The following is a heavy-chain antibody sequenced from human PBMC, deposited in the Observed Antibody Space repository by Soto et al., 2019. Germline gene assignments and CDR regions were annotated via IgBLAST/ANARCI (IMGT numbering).Heavy chain of an antibody. CDR2: IRSKTNNYAT. CDR3: TARRDWTAVDPLEY. V-gene: IGHV3-73*01. J-gene: IGHJ4*02. Sequence: GGSLRLSCAASGLTFSDSAIHWVRQASGKGLEWVGRIRSKTNNYATTYAASVKGRFTISRDDSKNTAYLQMNSLKTEDTAVYYCTARRDWTAVDPLEYWGLGT. CDR1: GLTFSDSA. D-gene: IGHD5-18*01.